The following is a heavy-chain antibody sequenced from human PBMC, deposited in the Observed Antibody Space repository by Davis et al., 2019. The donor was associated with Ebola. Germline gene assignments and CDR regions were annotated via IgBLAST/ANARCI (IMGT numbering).Heavy chain of an antibody. CDR1: GFTFSSYS. J-gene: IGHJ4*02. V-gene: IGHV3-21*01. CDR2: ISSSSSYI. D-gene: IGHD1-26*01. CDR3: ARGWWELDPFDY. Sequence: LSLTCAASGFTFSSYSMNWVRQAPGKGLEWVSSISSSSSYIYYADSVKGRFTISRDNAKNSLYLQMNSLRAEDTAVYYCARGWWELDPFDYWGQGTLVAVSS.